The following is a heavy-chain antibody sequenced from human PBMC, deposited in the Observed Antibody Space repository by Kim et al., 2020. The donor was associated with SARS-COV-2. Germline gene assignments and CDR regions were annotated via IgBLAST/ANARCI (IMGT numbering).Heavy chain of an antibody. J-gene: IGHJ6*01. D-gene: IGHD3-10*01. CDR2: INHSGST. CDR3: ARRRLIYYGSGPFGMDV. V-gene: IGHV4-34*01. Sequence: SETLSLTCAVYGGSFSGYYWSWIRQPPGKGLEWIGEINHSGSTNYNPSLKSRVTISVDTSKNQFSLKLSSLTAADTAVYYCARRRLIYYGSGPFGMDVWG. CDR1: GGSFSGYY.